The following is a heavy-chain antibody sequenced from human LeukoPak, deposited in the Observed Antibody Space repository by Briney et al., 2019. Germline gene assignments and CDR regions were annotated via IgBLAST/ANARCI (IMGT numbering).Heavy chain of an antibody. D-gene: IGHD3-22*01. J-gene: IGHJ4*02. Sequence: GGSLRLSCAASGFTFSNAWMSWVRQAPGKGLEWVGRIKSKTDGGTTDYAAPVKGRFTISRDDSKNTLYLQMNSLKTEDTAVYYCTTDTVWDYYDGSGYPRWGQGTLVTVSS. V-gene: IGHV3-15*01. CDR1: GFTFSNAW. CDR2: IKSKTDGGTT. CDR3: TTDTVWDYYDGSGYPR.